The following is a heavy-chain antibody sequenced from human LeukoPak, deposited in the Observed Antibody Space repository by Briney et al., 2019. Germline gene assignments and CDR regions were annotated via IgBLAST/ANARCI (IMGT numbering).Heavy chain of an antibody. CDR2: IYYSGST. V-gene: IGHV4-61*01. CDR3: ARDRYVYGDYYFDY. J-gene: IGHJ4*02. Sequence: PSETLSLTCTVSGGSVSSGSYYWSWIRQPPGKGLEWIGYIYYSGSTNYNPSLKSRVTISVDTSKNQFSLKLSSVTAADTAVYYCARDRYVYGDYYFDYWGQGTLVTVSS. CDR1: GGSVSSGSYY. D-gene: IGHD4-17*01.